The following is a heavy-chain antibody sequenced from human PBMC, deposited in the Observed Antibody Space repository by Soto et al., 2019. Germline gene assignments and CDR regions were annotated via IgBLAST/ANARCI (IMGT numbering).Heavy chain of an antibody. CDR3: ARGGGYCSSTSCFDY. CDR2: IYYSGST. D-gene: IGHD2-2*01. V-gene: IGHV4-59*01. J-gene: IGHJ4*02. Sequence: SETLSLTCTVSGGSISSYYWSWIRQPPGKGLEWIGYIYYSGSTNYNPSLKSRVTISVDTSKNQFSLKLSSVTAADTAVYYCARGGGYCSSTSCFDYWGQGTLVTVSS. CDR1: GGSISSYY.